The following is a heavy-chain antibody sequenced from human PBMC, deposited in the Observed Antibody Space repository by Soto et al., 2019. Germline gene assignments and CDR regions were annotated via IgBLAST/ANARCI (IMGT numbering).Heavy chain of an antibody. J-gene: IGHJ4*02. Sequence: SLTCSVGEESIIRYYWSCIRKTPGKGLEWIGYIYDSGSTSYNPSLKSRVTISVDTSKNQFSLKLSSVTAADTAVYYCARGGGYYDSISSYGGSSLAYWGQGTPVPVSS. D-gene: IGHD3-22*01. V-gene: IGHV4-59*01. CDR1: EESIIRYY. CDR2: IYDSGST. CDR3: ARGGGYYDSISSYGGSSLAY.